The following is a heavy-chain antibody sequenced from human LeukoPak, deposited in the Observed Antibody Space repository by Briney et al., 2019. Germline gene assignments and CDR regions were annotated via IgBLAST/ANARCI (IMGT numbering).Heavy chain of an antibody. D-gene: IGHD4-23*01. CDR3: ARDYGGNYDY. J-gene: IGHJ4*02. Sequence: KPSETLSLTCTVSGGSISSYYWSWIRQPLGKGLEWIGYIYYSGSTNYNPSLKSRVTISVDTSKNQFSLKLSSVTAADTAVYYCARDYGGNYDYWGQGTLVTVSS. CDR2: IYYSGST. V-gene: IGHV4-59*01. CDR1: GGSISSYY.